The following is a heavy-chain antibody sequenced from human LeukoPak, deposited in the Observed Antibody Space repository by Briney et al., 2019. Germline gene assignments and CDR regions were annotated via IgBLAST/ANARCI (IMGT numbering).Heavy chain of an antibody. CDR1: GGSISSYY. D-gene: IGHD3-22*01. CDR2: SYTSGST. J-gene: IGHJ5*02. CDR3: ARDMYYYDSSGLNNWFDP. V-gene: IGHV4-4*07. Sequence: SETLSLTCTVSGGSISSYYWSWIRQPAGKGLEWIGLSYTSGSTYYNPSLKSRVTISVDRSKNQFSLKLSSVTAADTAVYYCARDMYYYDSSGLNNWFDPWGQGTLVTVSS.